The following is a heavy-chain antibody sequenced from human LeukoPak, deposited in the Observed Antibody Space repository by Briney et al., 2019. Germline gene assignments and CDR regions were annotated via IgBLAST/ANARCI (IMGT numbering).Heavy chain of an antibody. J-gene: IGHJ5*02. D-gene: IGHD6-6*01. CDR1: GGSISSGSYY. Sequence: PSQTLSLTCTVSGGSISSGSYYWSWIRQPAGKGLEWIGRIYTSGSTNYNPSLKSRVAISVDTSKNQFSLKLSSVTAEATAVYYCARFGGGMYSSSSGNWFDPWGQGTLVTVSS. CDR3: ARFGGGMYSSSSGNWFDP. CDR2: IYTSGST. V-gene: IGHV4-61*02.